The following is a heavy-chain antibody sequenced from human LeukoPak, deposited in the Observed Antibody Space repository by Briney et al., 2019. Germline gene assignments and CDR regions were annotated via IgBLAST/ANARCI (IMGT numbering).Heavy chain of an antibody. CDR2: ISYDGSNK. Sequence: GGSLTLSCAASGFTFSSYAMHWVRQAPGRGLEWVAVISYDGSNKYYADSVKGRFTISRDSCNNTLYLQMNSLRAEDTAVYDCARDPSYYFVYWGEGTLVTVSS. V-gene: IGHV3-30-3*01. CDR1: GFTFSSYA. J-gene: IGHJ4*02. CDR3: ARDPSYYFVY.